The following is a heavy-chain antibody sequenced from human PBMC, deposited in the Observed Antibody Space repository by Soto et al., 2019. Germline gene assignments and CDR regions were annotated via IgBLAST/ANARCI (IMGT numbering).Heavy chain of an antibody. J-gene: IGHJ4*02. Sequence: GGSLRLSCTASGFTFDDYAMHWVRQAPGKGLEWVSLISGDGGSTYYADSVKGRFTISRDNSKNSLYLQMNSLRTEDTALYYCAKDPYDDSSGYYYFDYWGQGTLVTVSS. D-gene: IGHD3-22*01. CDR2: ISGDGGST. CDR3: AKDPYDDSSGYYYFDY. CDR1: GFTFDDYA. V-gene: IGHV3-43*02.